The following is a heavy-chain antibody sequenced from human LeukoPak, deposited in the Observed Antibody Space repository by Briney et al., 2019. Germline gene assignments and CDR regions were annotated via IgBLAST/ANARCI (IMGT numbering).Heavy chain of an antibody. J-gene: IGHJ4*02. Sequence: RTGGSLRLSCAGSGFTFSTYSMTWVRQAPGKGLEWLSYISSSGGIIHYADSVKGRFTISRDNAKNSLYLQMNSLRDEDTAVYYCVKDRGNYYDKGFLFWGQGTLVTVSS. D-gene: IGHD3-22*01. CDR1: GFTFSTYS. V-gene: IGHV3-48*02. CDR2: ISSSGGII. CDR3: VKDRGNYYDKGFLF.